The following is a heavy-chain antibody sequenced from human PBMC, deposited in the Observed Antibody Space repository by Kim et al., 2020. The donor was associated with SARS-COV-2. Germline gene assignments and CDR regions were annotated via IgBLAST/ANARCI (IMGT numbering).Heavy chain of an antibody. Sequence: SETLSLTCTVSGGSISSYYWNWIRQPPGKGLEWIGYIYYTGSTNYNPSLKSRVTISVDTSKNQFSLKLSSVTAADTAVYYCARGNVYYSSGSYLYYFDYWGQGTLVTVSS. J-gene: IGHJ4*02. V-gene: IGHV4-59*01. D-gene: IGHD3-10*01. CDR3: ARGNVYYSSGSYLYYFDY. CDR2: IYYTGST. CDR1: GGSISSYY.